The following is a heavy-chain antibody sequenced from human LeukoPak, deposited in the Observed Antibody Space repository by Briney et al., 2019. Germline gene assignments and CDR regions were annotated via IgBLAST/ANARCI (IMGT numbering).Heavy chain of an antibody. J-gene: IGHJ5*02. CDR3: AREGGYIIGNWFDP. V-gene: IGHV1-69*05. CDR2: IIPIFGTA. D-gene: IGHD5-18*01. CDR1: GGTFSSYA. Sequence: SSVKVSCKASGGTFSSYAISWVRQAPGQGLEWMGRIIPIFGTANYAQKFQSRVTITTDESTITAYMELSSLRSEDTAVYYCAREGGYIIGNWFDPWGQGTLVTVSS.